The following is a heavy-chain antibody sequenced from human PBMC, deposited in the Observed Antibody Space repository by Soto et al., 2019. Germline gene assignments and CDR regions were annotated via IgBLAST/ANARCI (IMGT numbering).Heavy chain of an antibody. V-gene: IGHV6-1*01. J-gene: IGHJ1*01. CDR3: ARLAYSGYLQT. Sequence: SQTLSLTCAISGDSVSSNTAAWNWIRSSPSRGLEWLGRTYYRSNWRHDYAVSVKSRITVNPDTSKNHFSLQLNSVTPDDTAVYYCARLAYSGYLQTWGQGSLVTVSS. CDR1: GDSVSSNTAA. CDR2: TYYRSNWRH. D-gene: IGHD1-26*01.